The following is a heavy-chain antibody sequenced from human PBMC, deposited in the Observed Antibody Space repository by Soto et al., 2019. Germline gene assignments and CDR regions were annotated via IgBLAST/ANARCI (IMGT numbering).Heavy chain of an antibody. CDR2: KSYDGYDK. V-gene: IGHV3-30*04. J-gene: IGHJ5*02. Sequence: QVQLVESGGGVVQPGRSLRLSCAASGFIFSNYAIHWVRQAPGKGLEWVALKSYDGYDKYYTDSVKGRFTISRDNSKNTLYLQMNSLRPEDTAVYYCARAPNRLGGFWFDPWGQGTLVTVSS. CDR1: GFIFSNYA. D-gene: IGHD1-26*01. CDR3: ARAPNRLGGFWFDP.